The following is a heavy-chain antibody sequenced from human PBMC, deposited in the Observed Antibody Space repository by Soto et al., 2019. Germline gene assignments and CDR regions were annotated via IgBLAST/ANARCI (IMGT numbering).Heavy chain of an antibody. CDR2: IYYSGST. D-gene: IGHD1-1*01. V-gene: IGHV4-59*08. CDR3: ARLLAGRNVDFDY. Sequence: PSETLSLTCTVSGGSISSYYWSWIRQPPGKGLEWIGYIYYSGSTNYNPSLKSRVTISVDTSKNQFSLKLSSVTAADTAVYYCARLLAGRNVDFDYWGQGTLVTVSS. J-gene: IGHJ4*02. CDR1: GGSISSYY.